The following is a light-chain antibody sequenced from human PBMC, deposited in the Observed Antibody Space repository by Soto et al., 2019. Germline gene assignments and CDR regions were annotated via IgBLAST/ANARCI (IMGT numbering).Light chain of an antibody. J-gene: IGKJ1*01. CDR1: QDINAF. V-gene: IGKV1-39*01. CDR3: LQTYRTPRT. Sequence: DIPMTQSPSSLSASVGDRVTITCRSSQDINAFLNWYQQKPGKAPKLLIYAASSLQSGVPSRFSGSGSGTDFTLTVSSLQPEDFATYYCLQTYRTPRTFGQGTKVEIK. CDR2: AAS.